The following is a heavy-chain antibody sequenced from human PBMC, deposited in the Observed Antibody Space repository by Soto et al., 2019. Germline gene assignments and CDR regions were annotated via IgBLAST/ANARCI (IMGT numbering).Heavy chain of an antibody. J-gene: IGHJ4*02. Sequence: QVQLQQWGAGLLKLSETLSLTCAVYGGSFSGYYWTWIRQPPGTGLEWIGEINHSGSTNYNPSLKXRFTTSXXTSKNQFSLKLTSVTAADTAVYYCARDKITGLFDYWGQGTLVTVSS. CDR2: INHSGST. CDR1: GGSFSGYY. D-gene: IGHD2-8*02. V-gene: IGHV4-34*01. CDR3: ARDKITGLFDY.